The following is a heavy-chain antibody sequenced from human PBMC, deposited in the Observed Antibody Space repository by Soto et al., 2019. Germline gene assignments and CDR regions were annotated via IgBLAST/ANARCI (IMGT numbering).Heavy chain of an antibody. CDR2: IDYNGVT. V-gene: IGHV4-39*01. CDR1: GGSIYRSGYY. J-gene: IGHJ4*02. CDR3: GKVLVGATGHTDSDS. Sequence: PSETLSLTCTVSGGSIYRSGYYWGWICQPPGMGLEWIGNIDYNGVTYSNPSLKSRVTISRDTSKNQFSLKLTSVTAADTALYYCGKVLVGATGHTDSDSWGPGTLVTVSS. D-gene: IGHD2-15*01.